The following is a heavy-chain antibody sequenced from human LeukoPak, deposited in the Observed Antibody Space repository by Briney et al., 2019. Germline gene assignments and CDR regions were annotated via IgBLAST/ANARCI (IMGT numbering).Heavy chain of an antibody. D-gene: IGHD3-22*01. CDR2: ISSSSSTI. J-gene: IGHJ5*02. CDR1: SGSIGRSSYY. CDR3: ARDGITMIDGKYDWFDP. Sequence: PSETLSLTCTVSSGSIGRSSYYWGWIRQPPGKGLEWVSYISSSSSTIYYADSVKGRFTISRDNAKNSLYLQMNSLRDEDTAVYYCARDGITMIDGKYDWFDPWGQGTLVTVSS. V-gene: IGHV3-48*02.